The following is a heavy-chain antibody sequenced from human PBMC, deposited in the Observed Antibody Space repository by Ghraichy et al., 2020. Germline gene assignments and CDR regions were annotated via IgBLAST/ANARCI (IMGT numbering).Heavy chain of an antibody. J-gene: IGHJ4*02. D-gene: IGHD6-19*01. V-gene: IGHV3-30-3*01. CDR1: GFTFSSYA. CDR2: ISYDGSNK. Sequence: GESLNISCAASGFTFSSYAMHWVRQAPGKGLEWVAVISYDGSNKYYADSVKGRFTISRDNSKNTLYLQMNSLRAEDTAVYYCARADYLRYSSGWLDYWGQGTLVTVSS. CDR3: ARADYLRYSSGWLDY.